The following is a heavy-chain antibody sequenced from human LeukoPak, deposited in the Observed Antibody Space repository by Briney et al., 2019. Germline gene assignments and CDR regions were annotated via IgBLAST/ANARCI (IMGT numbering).Heavy chain of an antibody. Sequence: SETLSLTCTVSGGSISSYYWSWIRQPPGKGLEWIGYIYYSGSTNYNPSLKSRVTISVDTSKNQFSLKLSSVTAADTAVYYCARGRATNPFDYWGQGTLVTVSS. CDR2: IYYSGST. D-gene: IGHD5-12*01. CDR3: ARGRATNPFDY. CDR1: GGSISSYY. J-gene: IGHJ4*02. V-gene: IGHV4-59*08.